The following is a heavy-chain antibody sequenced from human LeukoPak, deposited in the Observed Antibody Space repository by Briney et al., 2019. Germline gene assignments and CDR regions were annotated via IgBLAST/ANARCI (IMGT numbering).Heavy chain of an antibody. CDR1: GGSISSSSYY. Sequence: SETLSLTCTVSGGSISSSSYYWGWIRQPPGKGLEWIGSIYYSGSTYYNPSLKSRVTISVDTSKNQFSLKLSSVTAADTAVYYCATMYGSGSYYFWGQGTLVTVSS. D-gene: IGHD3-10*01. CDR2: IYYSGST. CDR3: ATMYGSGSYYF. V-gene: IGHV4-39*07. J-gene: IGHJ4*02.